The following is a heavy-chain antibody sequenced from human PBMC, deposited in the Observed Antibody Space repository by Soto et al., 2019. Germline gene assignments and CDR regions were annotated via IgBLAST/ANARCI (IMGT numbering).Heavy chain of an antibody. CDR2: MNPNSENA. D-gene: IGHD2-15*01. CDR3: ARGAYNCYSHWFDP. J-gene: IGHJ5*01. Sequence: QVQLVQSGAEVRKPGASVRVSCKATGYSFTRHVINWLRQAAGQGLEWMGWMNPNSENAGYAHKVQGRVTMTRNTSTTATYIERTRLKSEDTDVYSCARGAYNCYSHWFDPWGQGTLVTVSS. V-gene: IGHV1-8*01. CDR1: GYSFTRHV.